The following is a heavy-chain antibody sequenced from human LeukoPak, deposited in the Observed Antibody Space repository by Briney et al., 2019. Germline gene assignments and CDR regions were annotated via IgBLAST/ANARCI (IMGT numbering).Heavy chain of an antibody. J-gene: IGHJ6*04. D-gene: IGHD3-10*01. CDR1: GFTFSSYA. CDR3: AKDRGTMVRDRPNYYYGMDV. CDR2: ISGSGGST. Sequence: GGSLRLSCAASGFTFSSYAMSWVRQAPGKGLEWVSAISGSGGSTYYADSVKGRFTISRDNSKNTLYLQMNSLRAEDTAVYYCAKDRGTMVRDRPNYYYGMDVWGKGTTVTVSS. V-gene: IGHV3-23*01.